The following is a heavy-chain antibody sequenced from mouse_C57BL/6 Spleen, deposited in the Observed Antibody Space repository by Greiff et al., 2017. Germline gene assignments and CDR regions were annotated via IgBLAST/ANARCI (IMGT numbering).Heavy chain of an antibody. CDR3: ARHEAGTDY. Sequence: EVKLMESGGDLVKPGGSLKLSCAASGFTFSSYGMSWVRQTPDKRLEWVATISSGGSYTYYPDSVKGRFTISRDNAKNTRYLQMSSLKSEDTAMYYCARHEAGTDYWGQGTTLTVSS. V-gene: IGHV5-6*01. D-gene: IGHD4-1*01. J-gene: IGHJ2*01. CDR2: ISSGGSYT. CDR1: GFTFSSYG.